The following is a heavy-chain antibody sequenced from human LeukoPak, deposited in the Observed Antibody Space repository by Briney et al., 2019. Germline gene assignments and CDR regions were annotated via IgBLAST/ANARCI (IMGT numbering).Heavy chain of an antibody. Sequence: ASVKVSCKASGYTFTSYYMHWVRQAPGQGLEWMGIINPSGGSTSYAQKFQGRVTMTRDTSTSTVYMELSSLRSEDTAVYYCARERFYSSGSKSNRVDYWGQGTLVTVSS. CDR3: ARERFYSSGSKSNRVDY. D-gene: IGHD6-19*01. J-gene: IGHJ4*02. CDR1: GYTFTSYY. V-gene: IGHV1-46*01. CDR2: INPSGGST.